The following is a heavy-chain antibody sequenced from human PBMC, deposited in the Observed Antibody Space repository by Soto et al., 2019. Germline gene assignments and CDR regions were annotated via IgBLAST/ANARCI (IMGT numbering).Heavy chain of an antibody. J-gene: IGHJ6*02. CDR1: GFTFSNYA. V-gene: IGHV3-30-3*01. CDR2: ISYDGSDK. CDR3: ARDTGPNGYNYYYFGMDV. D-gene: IGHD5-18*01. Sequence: PGGSLRLSCAASGFTFSNYAMHCVRQAPGKGLEWVAVISYDGSDKYNANSVKGRFTISRDNSKNTLYLQMNSLRAEDTAAYYCARDTGPNGYNYYYFGMDVWGQGTTVTVSS.